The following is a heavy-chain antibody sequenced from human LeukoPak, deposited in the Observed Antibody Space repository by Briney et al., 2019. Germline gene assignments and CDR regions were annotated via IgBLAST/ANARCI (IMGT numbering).Heavy chain of an antibody. CDR1: GYTFIDYY. Sequence: ASVKVSCKTSGYTFIDYYLHWVRQAPGQGLEWMGWINPNSGDTLYSQKFQDRVTLTRDTSIRTTYIDLSRLTSDDTAVYYCATGGSSEHTADFYYGMDFWGQGTTVTVSS. CDR3: ATGGSSEHTADFYYGMDF. CDR2: INPNSGDT. D-gene: IGHD3-22*01. J-gene: IGHJ6*02. V-gene: IGHV1-2*02.